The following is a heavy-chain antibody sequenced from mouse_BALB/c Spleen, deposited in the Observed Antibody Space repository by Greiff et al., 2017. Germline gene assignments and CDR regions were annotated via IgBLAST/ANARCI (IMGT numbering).Heavy chain of an antibody. CDR2: IDPENGDT. Sequence: EVQLQESGAELVRSGASVKLSCTASGFNIKDYYMHWVKQRPEQGLEWIGWIDPENGDTEYAPKFQGKATMTADTSSNTAYLQLSSLTSEDTAVYYFVSNFRQEYAMVYWGQGTSVTVSS. CDR1: GFNIKDYY. D-gene: IGHD4-1*01. V-gene: IGHV14-4*02. J-gene: IGHJ4*01. CDR3: VSNFRQEYAMVY.